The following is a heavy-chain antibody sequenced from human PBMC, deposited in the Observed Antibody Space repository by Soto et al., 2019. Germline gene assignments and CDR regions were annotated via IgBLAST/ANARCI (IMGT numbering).Heavy chain of an antibody. CDR3: ASTPTSLDY. V-gene: IGHV3-30-3*01. J-gene: IGHJ4*02. Sequence: QVQLVESGGGVVQPGRSLRLSCAASGFTCSSYAMHWVRQAPGKGLEWVAVISYDGSNKYYADSVKGRFTISRDNSKNTLYLQMNSLRAEDTAVYYCASTPTSLDYWGQGTLVTVSS. D-gene: IGHD1-26*01. CDR1: GFTCSSYA. CDR2: ISYDGSNK.